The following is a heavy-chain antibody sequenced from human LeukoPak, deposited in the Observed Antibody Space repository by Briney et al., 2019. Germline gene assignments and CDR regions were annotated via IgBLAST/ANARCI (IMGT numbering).Heavy chain of an antibody. V-gene: IGHV3-33*01. CDR1: GFTFRNYG. J-gene: IGHJ5*02. CDR2: IWYDGSNK. Sequence: GGSLRLSCAASGFTFRNYGMNWVRQAPGKGLEWVTIIWYDGSNKYYADSVKGRFIISRDNSKNTLYLQMNSLRAEDAAVYYCARECSSTSCYSNWFDPWGQGTLVTVSS. D-gene: IGHD2-2*01. CDR3: ARECSSTSCYSNWFDP.